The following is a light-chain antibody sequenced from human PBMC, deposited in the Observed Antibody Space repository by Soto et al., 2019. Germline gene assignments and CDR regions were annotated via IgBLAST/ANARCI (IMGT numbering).Light chain of an antibody. CDR3: QQYKNWPPST. J-gene: IGKJ5*01. CDR1: QTVSTN. V-gene: IGKV3-15*01. Sequence: EIVLTQSPGTLSSSPGERATLSCRASQTVSTNYLAWYQQKPGQAPRLLIYGASTRATGIPARCSGSGAGTEFTLTISSLQSEDFAVYYCQQYKNWPPSTCGQGTRLEIK. CDR2: GAS.